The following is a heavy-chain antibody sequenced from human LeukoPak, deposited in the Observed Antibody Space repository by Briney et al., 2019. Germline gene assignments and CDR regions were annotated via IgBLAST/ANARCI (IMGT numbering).Heavy chain of an antibody. D-gene: IGHD3-22*01. V-gene: IGHV4-59*01. J-gene: IGHJ4*02. CDR2: IYYSGST. CDR3: ARLTYYYDSSGYYSSSYFDY. Sequence: SETLSLTCTVSGGSISSYYWNWIRQPPGKGLEWIGYIYYSGSTNYNPSLKSRVTISVDTSKNQFSLKLSSVTAADTAVYYCARLTYYYDSSGYYSSSYFDYWGQGTLVTVSS. CDR1: GGSISSYY.